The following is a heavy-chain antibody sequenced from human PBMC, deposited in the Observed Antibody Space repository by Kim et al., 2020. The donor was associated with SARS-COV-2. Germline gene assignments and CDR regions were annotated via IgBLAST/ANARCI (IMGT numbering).Heavy chain of an antibody. Sequence: KFQGRVTMTRDTSTSTVYMELSSLRYEDTAVYYCARVEDYGGNSVPFDYWGQGTLVTVSS. V-gene: IGHV1-46*01. J-gene: IGHJ4*02. D-gene: IGHD4-17*01. CDR3: ARVEDYGGNSVPFDY.